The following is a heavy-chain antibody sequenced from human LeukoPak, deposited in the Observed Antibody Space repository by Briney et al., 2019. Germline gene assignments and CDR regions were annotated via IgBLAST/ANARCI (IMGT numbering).Heavy chain of an antibody. J-gene: IGHJ4*02. CDR1: GFTFDDYA. Sequence: GGSLRLSCAASGFTFDDYAMHWVRQAPGKGLEWVSLISWDGGSTYYADSVKGRFTISRDNSKNSLYLQMNSLRAEDTAVYYCARGTYYDSSVWYWGQGTLVTVSS. CDR2: ISWDGGST. CDR3: ARGTYYDSSVWY. V-gene: IGHV3-43D*03. D-gene: IGHD3-22*01.